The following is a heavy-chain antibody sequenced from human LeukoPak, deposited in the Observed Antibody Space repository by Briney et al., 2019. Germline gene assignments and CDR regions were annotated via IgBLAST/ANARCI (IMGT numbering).Heavy chain of an antibody. CDR1: GGSISSGGYY. J-gene: IGHJ4*02. Sequence: SETLSLTCTVSGGSISSGGYYWSWIRQHPGKGLEWIGYIYYSGSTYYNPSLKSRVTISVDTSKNQFSLKLSSVTAADTAVYYCARCGYSYCGIYVYCRQGTLVAVSS. CDR2: IYYSGST. CDR3: ARCGYSYCGIYVY. V-gene: IGHV4-31*03. D-gene: IGHD5-18*01.